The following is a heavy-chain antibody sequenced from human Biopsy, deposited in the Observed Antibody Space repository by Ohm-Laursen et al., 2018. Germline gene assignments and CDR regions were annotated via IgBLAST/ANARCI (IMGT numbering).Heavy chain of an antibody. D-gene: IGHD6-19*01. V-gene: IGHV1-69*13. Sequence: ASVKVSCKASGGAFTNYAINWVRQAPGHGLEWMGGIITVSETAGYAERFQGRVTITADVTTTTAYMDLSGLRSEDTAVYYCVAYPSSGFFENNDDFAMDVCGQGTTVIVSS. J-gene: IGHJ6*02. CDR2: IITVSETA. CDR1: GGAFTNYA. CDR3: VAYPSSGFFENNDDFAMDV.